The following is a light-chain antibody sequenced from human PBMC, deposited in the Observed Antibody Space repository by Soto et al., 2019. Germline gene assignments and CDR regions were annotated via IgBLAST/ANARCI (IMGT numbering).Light chain of an antibody. CDR2: ATS. Sequence: DVQMTQSPSSLSAFVGARATITCRASQGIAPDLAWFQQKPGKVPKLLIYATSTLQSAVPSRFSGSGSGTDFTLTINSLQPEDVETYYCQKYNSAPLTFGGGTKVEIK. CDR1: QGIAPD. J-gene: IGKJ4*02. CDR3: QKYNSAPLT. V-gene: IGKV1-27*01.